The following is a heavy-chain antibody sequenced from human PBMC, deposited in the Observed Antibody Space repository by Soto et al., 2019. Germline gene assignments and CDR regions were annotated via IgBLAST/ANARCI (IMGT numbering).Heavy chain of an antibody. CDR1: GYIFSTYT. CDR3: ARGSFETSGYADY. D-gene: IGHD3-22*01. J-gene: IGHJ4*02. CDR2: INAANGNT. Sequence: ASVKVSCKASGYIFSTYTMHWVRQAPGQRLEWMGWINAANGNTKYSQNFQGRATISRDTSASTAYLELSSLRSEDTAVYYCARGSFETSGYADYWGQ. V-gene: IGHV1-3*01.